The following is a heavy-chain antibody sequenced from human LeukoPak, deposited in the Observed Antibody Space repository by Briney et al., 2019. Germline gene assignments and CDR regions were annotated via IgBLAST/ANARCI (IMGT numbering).Heavy chain of an antibody. CDR3: ARSLTGVDTAMVLDY. CDR2: IYYSGST. J-gene: IGHJ4*02. Sequence: SETLSLTCTVSGGSISSGDYYWSWIRQPPGKGLEWIGYIYYSGSTYYNPSLKSRVTISVDTSKNQFSLKLSSVTAADTAVYYCARSLTGVDTAMVLDYWGQGTLGTVSS. V-gene: IGHV4-30-4*01. CDR1: GGSISSGDYY. D-gene: IGHD5-18*01.